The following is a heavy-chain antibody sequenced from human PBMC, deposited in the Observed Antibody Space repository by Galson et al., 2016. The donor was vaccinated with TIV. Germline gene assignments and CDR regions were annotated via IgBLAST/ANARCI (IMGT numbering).Heavy chain of an antibody. J-gene: IGHJ6*02. V-gene: IGHV3-23*01. CDR3: TKTIAVSGVLINYFYYGMEV. D-gene: IGHD3-3*01. CDR2: ISATGGRA. CDR1: GFTFRDYA. Sequence: SLRLSCAASGFTFRDYAMHWVRQAPGKGLEWVASISATGGRAFYTGSVKGRFTVSRDNSYDHLSLPMSRLRAEDTAVYYCTKTIAVSGVLINYFYYGMEVWGHGTTVSVSS.